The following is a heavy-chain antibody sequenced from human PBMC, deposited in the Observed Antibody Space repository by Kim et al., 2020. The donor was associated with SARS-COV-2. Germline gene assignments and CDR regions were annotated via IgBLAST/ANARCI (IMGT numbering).Heavy chain of an antibody. Sequence: GGSLRLSCAASGFTFGDYAMNWVRQSPGKGLEWVSSISSGDGSTYYSDSVKGRFIISRDNSKNMLYLQMNNLRAEDTALYYCAKSQNLVRFYYYAMDVWGQGTTVTGSS. CDR1: GFTFGDYA. D-gene: IGHD2-8*02. V-gene: IGHV3-23*01. CDR2: ISSGDGST. CDR3: AKSQNLVRFYYYAMDV. J-gene: IGHJ6*02.